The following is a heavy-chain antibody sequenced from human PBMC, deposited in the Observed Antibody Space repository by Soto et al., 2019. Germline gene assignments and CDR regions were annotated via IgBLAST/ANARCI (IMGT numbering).Heavy chain of an antibody. J-gene: IGHJ4*02. CDR1: GFTFSSYA. CDR2: ISSNGGST. D-gene: IGHD6-19*01. V-gene: IGHV3-64D*08. Sequence: PGGSLRLSCSASGFTFSSYAMHWVRQAPGKGLEYVSAISSNGGSTYYADSVKGRFTISRDNSKNTLYLQMSSLRAEDTAVYYCVKASSGPQVKYYFVYWGQGTLVTVSS. CDR3: VKASSGPQVKYYFVY.